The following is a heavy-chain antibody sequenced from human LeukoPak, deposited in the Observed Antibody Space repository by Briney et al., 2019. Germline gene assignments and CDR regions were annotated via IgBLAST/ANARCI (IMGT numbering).Heavy chain of an antibody. CDR3: ARETSSWYPMDY. Sequence: PGGSLRLSCAASGFTFSSYAMSWVRQAPGKGLEWVSVISGSGVGTYYADSLKGRFTISRDNAKNSLYLQINSLRAEDTAVYYCARETSSWYPMDYWGQGTLVTVSS. CDR2: ISGSGVGT. CDR1: GFTFSSYA. J-gene: IGHJ4*02. V-gene: IGHV3-23*01. D-gene: IGHD6-13*01.